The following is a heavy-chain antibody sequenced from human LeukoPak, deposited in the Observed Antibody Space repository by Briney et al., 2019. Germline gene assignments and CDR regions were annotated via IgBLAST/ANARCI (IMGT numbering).Heavy chain of an antibody. CDR3: ARATKIDSSGYHQFDY. D-gene: IGHD3-22*01. CDR2: IIPILGIA. CDR1: GGTFSSYA. J-gene: IGHJ4*02. Sequence: VASVKVSCKASGGTFSSYAISWVRQAPGQGLEWVGRIIPILGIANYAQKFQGRVTITADKSTSTAYMELSSLRSEDTAVYYCARATKIDSSGYHQFDYWGQGTLVTVSS. V-gene: IGHV1-69*04.